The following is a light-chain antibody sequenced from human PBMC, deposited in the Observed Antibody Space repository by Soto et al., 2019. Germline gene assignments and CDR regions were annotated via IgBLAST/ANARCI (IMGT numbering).Light chain of an antibody. V-gene: IGKV3-20*01. J-gene: IGKJ1*01. CDR1: QTVSSSF. CDR2: AAS. CDR3: QQYGNSPQK. Sequence: EIVLTHSPGTLSLSPWERATLSCRASQTVSSSFLAWYQQTPGQAPRLLIYAASSRATGIPDRFSGSGSGTDFTLTISRLEPEDFAVYYCQQYGNSPQKFGQGTKVDIK.